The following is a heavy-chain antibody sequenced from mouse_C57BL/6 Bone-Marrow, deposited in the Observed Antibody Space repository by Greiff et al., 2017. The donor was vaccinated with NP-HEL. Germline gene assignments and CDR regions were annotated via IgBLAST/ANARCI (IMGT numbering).Heavy chain of an antibody. Sequence: VQLQQSGPELVKPGASVKISCKASGYSFTSYYIHWAKQRPGQGLEWIGWIYPGSGNTKYNEKFKGKATLTADTSSSTAYMQLSSLTSEDSAVYYCAREGSYYGSSPWYFDVWGTGTTVTVSS. V-gene: IGHV1-66*01. CDR2: IYPGSGNT. CDR3: AREGSYYGSSPWYFDV. J-gene: IGHJ1*03. D-gene: IGHD1-1*01. CDR1: GYSFTSYY.